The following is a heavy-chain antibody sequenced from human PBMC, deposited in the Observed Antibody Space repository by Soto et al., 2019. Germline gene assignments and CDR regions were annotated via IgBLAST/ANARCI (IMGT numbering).Heavy chain of an antibody. CDR3: ASGPGIAVAGTGR. CDR2: IYPGDSDT. CDR1: GYSFTSYW. J-gene: IGHJ4*02. Sequence: ESLKISCKGSGYSFTSYWIGWVRQMPGKGLERKGIIYPGDSDTRYSPSIQGQVTISADKSISTAYLQWSSLKASDTAMYYCASGPGIAVAGTGRWGQGTLVTVSS. D-gene: IGHD6-19*01. V-gene: IGHV5-51*01.